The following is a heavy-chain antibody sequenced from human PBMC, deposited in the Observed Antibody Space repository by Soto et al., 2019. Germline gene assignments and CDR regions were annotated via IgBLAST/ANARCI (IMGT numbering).Heavy chain of an antibody. CDR2: FDPEDGET. Sequence: ASVKVSCKVSGYTLTELSMHWVRQTPGKGLEWMGGFDPEDGETVYAQKFQGRVTMTEDTSTDTAYMELSSLRSEDTAVYYCATDLSASTAFRPLILDYWGQGTLVTVYS. CDR3: ATDLSASTAFRPLILDY. CDR1: GYTLTELS. D-gene: IGHD3-9*01. J-gene: IGHJ4*02. V-gene: IGHV1-24*01.